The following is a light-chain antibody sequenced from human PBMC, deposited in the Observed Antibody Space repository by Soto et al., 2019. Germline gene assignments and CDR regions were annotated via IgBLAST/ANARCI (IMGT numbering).Light chain of an antibody. Sequence: EIVLTQSPGTLSLSPGERATLSCRASQSVTSNYLAWYQQKPGQAPRLLLFGASIRDTGIPDRFSGSGSGTDFTLTIRRLESEDSAVYYCQQYGSSPGTFGQGTKVDIK. CDR2: GAS. J-gene: IGKJ1*01. CDR3: QQYGSSPGT. CDR1: QSVTSNY. V-gene: IGKV3-20*01.